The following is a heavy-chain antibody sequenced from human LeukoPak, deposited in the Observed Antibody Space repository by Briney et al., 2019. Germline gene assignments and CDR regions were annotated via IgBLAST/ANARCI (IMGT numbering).Heavy chain of an antibody. D-gene: IGHD3-22*01. CDR3: ARARNNYDSSGFSALDY. J-gene: IGHJ4*02. Sequence: GGSLRLSCAASGLTVTSNYMSWIRQAPGKGLEWVSVIYSGGDTYYADSVKGRFTISRDNSKNTLYLQMNSLRAEDTAVYYCARARNNYDSSGFSALDYWGQGTLVTVSS. CDR1: GLTVTSNY. CDR2: IYSGGDT. V-gene: IGHV3-53*01.